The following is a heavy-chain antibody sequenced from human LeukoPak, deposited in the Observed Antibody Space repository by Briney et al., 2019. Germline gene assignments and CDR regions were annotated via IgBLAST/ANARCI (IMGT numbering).Heavy chain of an antibody. V-gene: IGHV4-4*02. CDR1: GGSISSSNW. J-gene: IGHJ4*02. CDR2: IYHSGST. Sequence: SETLSLTCAVSGGSISSSNWWSWVRQPPGKGLEWIGEIYHSGSTNYNPSLKSRVTISVDKSKNQFSLKLSSVTAADTAVYYCARHGEDIVVVPAAIAYWGQGTLVTVSS. D-gene: IGHD2-2*01. CDR3: ARHGEDIVVVPAAIAY.